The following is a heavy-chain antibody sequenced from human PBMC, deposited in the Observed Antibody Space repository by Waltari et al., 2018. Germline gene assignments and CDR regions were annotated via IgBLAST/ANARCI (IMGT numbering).Heavy chain of an antibody. CDR1: GGSISSSSYY. CDR2: IYYSGST. J-gene: IGHJ4*02. V-gene: IGHV4-39*07. CDR3: ARHQYYYDSSGYPS. D-gene: IGHD3-22*01. Sequence: QLQLQESGPGLVQPSETLSLTCTVSGGSISSSSYYWGWIRQPPGKGLGWIGCIYYSGSTYYNPSLKSRVTISVDTSKNQVSLKLSSVTAADTAVYYCARHQYYYDSSGYPSWGQGTLVTVSS.